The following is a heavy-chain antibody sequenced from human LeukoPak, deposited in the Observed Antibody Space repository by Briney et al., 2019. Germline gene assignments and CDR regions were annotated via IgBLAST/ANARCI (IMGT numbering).Heavy chain of an antibody. CDR2: IYYSGST. D-gene: IGHD1-26*01. V-gene: IGHV4-59*01. Sequence: SETLSLTCSVSSGSITSYYWSWLRQPPGKGLGWIGYIYYSGSTNYNPSVKSRVTMSVDTSKNQFSLKLNSVTAADTAVYYCATLWRLGASTGEAFDIWGQGTMVTVSS. CDR1: SGSITSYY. J-gene: IGHJ3*02. CDR3: ATLWRLGASTGEAFDI.